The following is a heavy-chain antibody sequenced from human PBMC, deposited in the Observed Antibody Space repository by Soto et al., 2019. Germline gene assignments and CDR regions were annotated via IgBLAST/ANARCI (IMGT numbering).Heavy chain of an antibody. CDR3: AHSLIPNWGSRGAFDY. Sequence: HITLKESGPTLVKPTQTLTLTCTFSGFSLSTSGVGVGWIRQPPGHALEWLALIYLDDDKRYSPSLKSRLTITKDTSKNPVVLTMTNMDPVDTATYYCAHSLIPNWGSRGAFDYWGQGTLVTVSS. CDR1: GFSLSTSGVG. V-gene: IGHV2-5*02. J-gene: IGHJ4*02. D-gene: IGHD7-27*01. CDR2: IYLDDDK.